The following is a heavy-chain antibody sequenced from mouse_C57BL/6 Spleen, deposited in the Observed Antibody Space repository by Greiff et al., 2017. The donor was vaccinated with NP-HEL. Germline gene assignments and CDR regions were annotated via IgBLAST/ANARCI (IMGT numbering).Heavy chain of an antibody. J-gene: IGHJ3*01. V-gene: IGHV1-18*01. CDR2: INPNNGGT. CDR3: ARSSYYSNYVSFAY. D-gene: IGHD2-5*01. Sequence: EVQLQQSGPELVKPGASVKIPCKASGYTFTDYNMDWVKQSHGKSLEWIGDINPNNGGTIYNQKFKGKATLTVDMSSSTAYMELRSLTSEDTAVYYCARSSYYSNYVSFAYWGQGTLVTVSA. CDR1: GYTFTDYN.